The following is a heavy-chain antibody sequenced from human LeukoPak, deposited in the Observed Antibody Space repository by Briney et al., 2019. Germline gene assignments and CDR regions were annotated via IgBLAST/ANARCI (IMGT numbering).Heavy chain of an antibody. CDR2: IYSGEVT. Sequence: GGSLRLSCAASGFTVSSRSMNWVRQAPGKGLECVSIIYSGEVTSYADSVKGRFTISRDSGTNTLFLQMDNLRADDTAVYYCARVVAAVALRDYHYVDVWGTGTTVTVSS. J-gene: IGHJ6*03. CDR3: ARVVAAVALRDYHYVDV. D-gene: IGHD2-15*01. CDR1: GFTVSSRS. V-gene: IGHV3-53*01.